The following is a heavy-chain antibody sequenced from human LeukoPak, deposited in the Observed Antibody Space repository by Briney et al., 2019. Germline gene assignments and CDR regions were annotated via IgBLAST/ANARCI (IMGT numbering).Heavy chain of an antibody. J-gene: IGHJ4*02. D-gene: IGHD2-21*02. V-gene: IGHV1-8*01. CDR3: ARVYCGGDCHASYFDY. CDR2: MNPNSGNT. Sequence: ASVKVSCKASGYTFTSYDINWVRQATGQGLGWMGWMNPNSGNTGYAQKFQGRVTMTRNTSISTAYMELSSLRSGDTAVYYCARVYCGGDCHASYFDYWGQGTLVTVSS. CDR1: GYTFTSYD.